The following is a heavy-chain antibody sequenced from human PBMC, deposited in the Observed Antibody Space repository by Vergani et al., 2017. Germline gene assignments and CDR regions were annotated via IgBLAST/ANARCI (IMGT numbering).Heavy chain of an antibody. J-gene: IGHJ6*02. CDR1: GFTFSSYG. CDR2: IWYDGSNK. D-gene: IGHD3-3*01. CDR3: AREGGTYYDFWSGYSYYYGMDV. V-gene: IGHV3-33*01. Sequence: QVQLVESGGGVVQPGRSLILSCAASGFTFSSYGMHWVRQAPGKGLEWVAVIWYDGSNKYYADSVKGRFTISRDNSKNTLYLQMNSLRAEDTAVYYCAREGGTYYDFWSGYSYYYGMDVWGQGTTVTVSS.